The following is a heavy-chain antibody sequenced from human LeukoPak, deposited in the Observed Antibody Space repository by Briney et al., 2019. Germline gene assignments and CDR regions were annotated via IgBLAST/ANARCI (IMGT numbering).Heavy chain of an antibody. J-gene: IGHJ4*02. CDR2: INPSGGST. CDR1: GYTFTSYY. Sequence: ASVKVSCKASGYTFTSYYMHWVRQAPGQGLEWMGIINPSGGSTSYAQKFQGRVTMTRDTSTSTVYMELSSLRSEDTAVYYCARGDLWDYDILTGPFDYWGQGTLVTASS. D-gene: IGHD3-9*01. V-gene: IGHV1-46*01. CDR3: ARGDLWDYDILTGPFDY.